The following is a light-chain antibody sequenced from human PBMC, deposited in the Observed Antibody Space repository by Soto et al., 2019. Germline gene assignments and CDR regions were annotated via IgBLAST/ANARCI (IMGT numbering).Light chain of an antibody. CDR1: QSISSY. J-gene: IGKJ5*01. CDR3: QQSYSTPFT. CDR2: AAS. Sequence: DIQMTQSPSSLSVSVGDRVTITCRASQSISSYLNWYQQKPGKAPKLLIYAASSLQSRVPSRFSGSGSGTDFTLTISSRQPEDFSTDYCQQSYSTPFTFGQGTRLEIK. V-gene: IGKV1-39*01.